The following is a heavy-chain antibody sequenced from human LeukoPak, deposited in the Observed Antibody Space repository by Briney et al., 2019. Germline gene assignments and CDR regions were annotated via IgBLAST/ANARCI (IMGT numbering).Heavy chain of an antibody. V-gene: IGHV3-23*01. CDR2: ISGSGGST. CDR3: AKGAGGYSGYGTLDY. J-gene: IGHJ4*02. D-gene: IGHD5-12*01. CDR1: GFTFSSYA. Sequence: GGSLRLPCAASGFTFSSYAMSWVRQAPGKGLEWVSAISGSGGSTYYADSVKGRFTISRDNSKNTLYLQMNSLRAEDTAVYYCAKGAGGYSGYGTLDYWGQGTLATVSS.